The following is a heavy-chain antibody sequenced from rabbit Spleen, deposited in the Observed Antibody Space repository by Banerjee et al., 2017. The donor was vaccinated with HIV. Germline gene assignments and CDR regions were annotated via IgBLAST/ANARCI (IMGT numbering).Heavy chain of an antibody. CDR3: ARFYAGYGTYPYGNF. D-gene: IGHD7-1*01. Sequence: QEQLVESGGGLVQPEGSLALTCKASGFTISSSYYMCWVRQPPGKGPEWIACIFGGDGSTYYASWVNGRFTISLDNAQNTVFLQMTSLTAAGTATYFCARFYAGYGTYPYGNFWGPGTLVTVS. CDR2: IFGGDGST. J-gene: IGHJ4*01. V-gene: IGHV1S47*01. CDR1: GFTISSSYY.